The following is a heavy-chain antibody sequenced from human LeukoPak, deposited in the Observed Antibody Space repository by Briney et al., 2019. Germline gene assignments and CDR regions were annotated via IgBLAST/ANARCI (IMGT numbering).Heavy chain of an antibody. CDR2: IIPSLDVA. CDR1: GDTFIPYT. CDR3: ARDHCSPGTCLGGH. V-gene: IGHV1-69*04. J-gene: IGHJ4*02. Sequence: SVKVSCKASGDTFIPYTFSWVRQAPGQGLEWIGRIIPSLDVANYAQKFQGRVTLSVDRDTATTYMEVTSLRSEDTAIYYCARDHCSPGTCLGGHWGQGTLVTVSS. D-gene: IGHD2-15*01.